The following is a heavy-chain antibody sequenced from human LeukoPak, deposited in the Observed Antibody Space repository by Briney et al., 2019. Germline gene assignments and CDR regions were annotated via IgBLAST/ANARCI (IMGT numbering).Heavy chain of an antibody. CDR2: IYYSGST. CDR1: GGSISSYY. CDR3: ARDSYYYDSSGITKIFDY. D-gene: IGHD3-22*01. J-gene: IGHJ4*02. Sequence: SETLSLTCTVFGGSISSYYWSWIRQPPGKGLEWIGYIYYSGSTNYNPSLKSRVTISVDTSKNQFSLKLSSVTAADTAVYYCARDSYYYDSSGITKIFDYWGQGTLVTVSS. V-gene: IGHV4-59*01.